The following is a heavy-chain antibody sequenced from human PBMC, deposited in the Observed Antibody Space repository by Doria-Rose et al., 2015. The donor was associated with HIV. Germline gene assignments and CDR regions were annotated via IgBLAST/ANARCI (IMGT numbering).Heavy chain of an antibody. CDR1: GVSLSSPGMG. J-gene: IGHJ4*02. CDR2: IFSDDER. Sequence: ESGPVLVKPTETLTLTCTVSGVSLSSPGMGVSWIRQPPGKPLEWPANIFSDDERSYKTSLKSRPTISRGTSKSQVVLTMTDMDPVDTATYYCARIKSSRWYHKYYFDFWGQGTLVIVSA. V-gene: IGHV2-26*01. CDR3: ARIKSSRWYHKYYFDF. D-gene: IGHD6-13*01.